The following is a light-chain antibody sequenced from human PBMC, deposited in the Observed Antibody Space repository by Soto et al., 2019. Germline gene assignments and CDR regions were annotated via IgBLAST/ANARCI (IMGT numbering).Light chain of an antibody. CDR2: ATS. Sequence: DIHLTQSPSTLSASVGDRVTITCRASQSISILLAWYEQKPGKAPNLLSYATSTLETGVSSRFSGSGSGTEFTLTISSLQPDYSATYYCQHSNDFSCTFGQGTKVEIK. CDR1: QSISIL. V-gene: IGKV1-5*03. CDR3: QHSNDFSCT. J-gene: IGKJ1*01.